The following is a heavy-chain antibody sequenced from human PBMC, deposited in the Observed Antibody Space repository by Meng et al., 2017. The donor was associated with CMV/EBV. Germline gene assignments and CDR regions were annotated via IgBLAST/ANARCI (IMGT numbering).Heavy chain of an antibody. CDR1: GFTFSSYG. V-gene: IGHV3-7*01. J-gene: IGHJ6*02. Sequence: GESLKISCAASGFTFSSYGMHWVRQAPGKGLEWVANIKQDGSEKYYVDSVKGRFTISRDNAKNSLYLQMNSLRAEDTAVYYCAREVIVVVPVNYYYYYGMDVWGQGTTVTVSS. CDR3: AREVIVVVPVNYYYYYGMDV. D-gene: IGHD2-2*01. CDR2: IKQDGSEK.